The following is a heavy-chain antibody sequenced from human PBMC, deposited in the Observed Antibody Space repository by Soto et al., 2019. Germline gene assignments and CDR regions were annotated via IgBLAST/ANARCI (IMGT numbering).Heavy chain of an antibody. Sequence: GGSLRLSCEASGFIFGAYAMTWVRQAPGKGLELVSAITGGGGSTYADSVMGRFTISRDNSKYTLYLQMYSLRAEDTAVYYCAKDKGYNYDSGSYRSFDSWGQGTQVTVSS. D-gene: IGHD3-16*02. CDR3: AKDKGYNYDSGSYRSFDS. CDR2: ITGGGGST. J-gene: IGHJ4*02. V-gene: IGHV3-23*01. CDR1: GFIFGAYA.